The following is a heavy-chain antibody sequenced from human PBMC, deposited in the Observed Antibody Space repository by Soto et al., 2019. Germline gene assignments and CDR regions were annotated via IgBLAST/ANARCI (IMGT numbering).Heavy chain of an antibody. D-gene: IGHD6-19*01. CDR1: GAAINTYS. J-gene: IGHJ6*02. Sequence: PSETLSLTCSVSGAAINTYSWTWIRQPPGKGLEWIGRIYTSASINYNPSLKGRVTLSVDTSTNQVSLRLASVTAADTAIYYCAGDREAGYNFYYGMDVWGQGTTVTVSS. CDR2: IYTSASI. V-gene: IGHV4-4*07. CDR3: AGDREAGYNFYYGMDV.